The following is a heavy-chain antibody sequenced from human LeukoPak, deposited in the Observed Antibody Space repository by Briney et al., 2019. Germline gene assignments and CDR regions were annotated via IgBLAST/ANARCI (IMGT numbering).Heavy chain of an antibody. D-gene: IGHD6-19*01. J-gene: IGHJ4*02. CDR2: ISSSSSTI. CDR1: GFTFSSYS. Sequence: QSGGSLRLSCAASGFTFSSYSMNWVRQAPGKGLEWVSYISSSSSTIYYADSVKGRFTISRDNAKNSLYLQMTSLTAEDTAVHYCARERIAVDGDFCYRGQGILVTVSS. CDR3: ARERIAVDGDFCY. V-gene: IGHV3-48*01.